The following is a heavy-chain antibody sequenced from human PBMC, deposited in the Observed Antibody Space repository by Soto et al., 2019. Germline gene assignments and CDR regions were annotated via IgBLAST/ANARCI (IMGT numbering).Heavy chain of an antibody. CDR1: GYTFSSYD. CDR2: MNPNSGNR. J-gene: IGHJ4*02. D-gene: IGHD5-18*01. V-gene: IGHV1-8*01. CDR3: ARESSYGLVY. Sequence: QVQLVQSGAEVKKPGASVKVSCKASGYTFSSYDIDWVRQATGQGLEWMGWMNPNSGNRGYAQKFQGRVTMTRNTSISTDYMELSSLRSEETAVYYWARESSYGLVYWGQGTLVAVSS.